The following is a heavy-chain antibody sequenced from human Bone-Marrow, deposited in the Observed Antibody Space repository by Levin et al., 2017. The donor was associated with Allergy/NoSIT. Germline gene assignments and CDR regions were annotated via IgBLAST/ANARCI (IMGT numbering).Heavy chain of an antibody. CDR3: ARVLRGYSSSAILPFDY. Sequence: ASVKVSCKASGYTFTGYYMHWVRQAPGQGLEWMGRINPNSGGTNYAQKFQGRVTMTRDTSISTAYMELSRLRSDDTAVYYCARVLRGYSSSAILPFDYWGQGTLVTVSS. D-gene: IGHD6-6*01. J-gene: IGHJ4*02. V-gene: IGHV1-2*06. CDR1: GYTFTGYY. CDR2: INPNSGGT.